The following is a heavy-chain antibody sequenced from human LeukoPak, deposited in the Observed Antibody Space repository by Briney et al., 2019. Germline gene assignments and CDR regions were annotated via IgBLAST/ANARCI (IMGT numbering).Heavy chain of an antibody. CDR3: ASTTVRTDY. CDR2: IYHSGST. CDR1: GYSISSGYY. V-gene: IGHV4-38-2*02. J-gene: IGHJ4*02. Sequence: SETLSLTCTVSGYSISSGYYWGWIRQSPRKGLEWIGSIYHSGSTYYNPSLRSRVTISINTSNNQFSLKVTSVTAADTAVYYCASTTVRTDYWGQGTLVTVSS. D-gene: IGHD4-17*01.